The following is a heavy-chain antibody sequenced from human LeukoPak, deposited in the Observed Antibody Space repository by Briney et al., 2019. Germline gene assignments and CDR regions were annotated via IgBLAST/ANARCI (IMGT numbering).Heavy chain of an antibody. CDR2: ISSSSSTI. J-gene: IGHJ6*04. Sequence: GGPLRLSCAASGFTFSSYAMSWVRQAPGKGLEWVSYISSSSSTIYYVDSVKGRFTISRDNAKNSLYLQMNSLRAEDTAVYYCARDGGLDFWSGYLPNWGKGTTVTVSS. D-gene: IGHD3-3*01. V-gene: IGHV3-48*01. CDR1: GFTFSSYA. CDR3: ARDGGLDFWSGYLPN.